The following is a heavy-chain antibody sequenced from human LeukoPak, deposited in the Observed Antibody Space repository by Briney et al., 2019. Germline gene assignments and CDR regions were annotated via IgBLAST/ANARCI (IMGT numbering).Heavy chain of an antibody. CDR1: GYTFTGYY. J-gene: IGHJ4*02. Sequence: PGASVKVSCKASGYTFTGYYMHWVRQAPGQGLEWMGWISANNNNTDNVQKLQGRVTMTTDTSTSTAYMELRSLRSDDTAVYYCARALYHTFDYWGQGTLVTVSS. D-gene: IGHD2-2*01. CDR3: ARALYHTFDY. V-gene: IGHV1-18*04. CDR2: ISANNNNT.